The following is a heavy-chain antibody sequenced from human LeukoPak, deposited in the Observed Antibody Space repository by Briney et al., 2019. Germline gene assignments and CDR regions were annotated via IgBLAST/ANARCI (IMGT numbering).Heavy chain of an antibody. CDR3: ARVKVGITYWFDP. D-gene: IGHD1-26*01. J-gene: IGHJ5*02. CDR1: GFTVNYKY. Sequence: PGGSMRLSCAASGFTVNYKYMSWVRQAPGKGLEWVSVIYSGGSTYYADSVKGRFTISRDDSKNTVYLQMNSLRVEDTAVYYCARVKVGITYWFDPWGQGTLVTVSS. V-gene: IGHV3-66*01. CDR2: IYSGGST.